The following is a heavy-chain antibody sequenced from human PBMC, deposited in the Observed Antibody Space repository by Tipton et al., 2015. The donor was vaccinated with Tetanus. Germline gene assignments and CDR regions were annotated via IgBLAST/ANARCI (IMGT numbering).Heavy chain of an antibody. CDR1: GGSINSGTFY. CDR2: FYYNGNT. V-gene: IGHV4-39*01. Sequence: VKPSETLSLTCIVSGGSINSGTFYWDWIRQTPGKGLEWIGNFYYNGNTLQNPSLKSRVTLSLNKSKNQFSLKLRSVTAADTAVYYCARTADNWFDPWGQGTLVTVSS. D-gene: IGHD2-21*02. CDR3: ARTADNWFDP. J-gene: IGHJ5*02.